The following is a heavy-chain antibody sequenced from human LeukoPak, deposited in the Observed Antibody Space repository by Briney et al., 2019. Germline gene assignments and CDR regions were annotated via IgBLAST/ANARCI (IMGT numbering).Heavy chain of an antibody. J-gene: IGHJ4*02. CDR1: ELTLSNYC. V-gene: IGHV3-7*01. Sequence: PGGSLRLSCAASELTLSNYCMTWVRQAPGKGLEWVANINPDGSEKYYVDSVKGRFTISRDNAKNSLSLQMNSLRAEDTAVYYCARDLNWETYWGQGTLVTVSS. CDR2: INPDGSEK. CDR3: ARDLNWETY. D-gene: IGHD7-27*01.